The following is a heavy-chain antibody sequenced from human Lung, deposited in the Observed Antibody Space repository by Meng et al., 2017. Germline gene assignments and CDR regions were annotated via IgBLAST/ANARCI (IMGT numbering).Heavy chain of an antibody. V-gene: IGHV4-34*01. CDR1: GGSFSDYY. CDR2: INHSGST. D-gene: IGHD4-11*01. Sequence: QGRLQHGGEGLLKPSETLSLTCVVSGGSFSDYYWSWIRQPPGKGLEWIGEINHSGSTNYNPSLESRATISVDTSQNNLSLKLSSVTAADSAVYYCARGPTTMAHDFDYWGQGTLVTVSS. CDR3: ARGPTTMAHDFDY. J-gene: IGHJ4*02.